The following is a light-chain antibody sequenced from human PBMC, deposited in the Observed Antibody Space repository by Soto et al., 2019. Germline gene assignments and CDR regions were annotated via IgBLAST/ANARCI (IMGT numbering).Light chain of an antibody. Sequence: DIQMTQYPSSLCASVGDRVTITCRASQAIRNDLGWYQQQPGKAPKRLIYAASSLQSGVPSRFRGSRSGTEFTLTISSLQPEDFATYYRLQHYSNVWTFGQGTKVDIK. CDR2: AAS. CDR3: LQHYSNVWT. CDR1: QAIRND. V-gene: IGKV1-17*01. J-gene: IGKJ1*01.